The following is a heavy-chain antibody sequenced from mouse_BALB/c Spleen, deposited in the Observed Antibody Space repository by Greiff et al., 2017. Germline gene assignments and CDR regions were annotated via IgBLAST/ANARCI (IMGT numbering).Heavy chain of an antibody. V-gene: IGHV1-20*01. J-gene: IGHJ3*01. D-gene: IGHD1-1*01. CDR2: INPYNGGT. CDR1: GYSFTGYF. Sequence: VQLQQSGPELVKPGASVKISCKASGYSFTGYFMNWVKQSHGKSLEWIGRINPYNGGTGYNQKFKSKATLTVDNSSSTAYMELRSLTSEDSAVYYCARGNYGGWFAYWGQGTLVTVSA. CDR3: ARGNYGGWFAY.